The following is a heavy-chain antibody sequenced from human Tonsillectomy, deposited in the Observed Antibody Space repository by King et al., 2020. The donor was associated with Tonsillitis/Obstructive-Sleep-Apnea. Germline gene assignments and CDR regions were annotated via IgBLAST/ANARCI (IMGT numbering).Heavy chain of an antibody. Sequence: VQLVESGGGVVQPGRSLRLSCAASGFTFSTYAMHWVRQAPGKGLEWAAVISYDGSNKYYADSVKGRFTISRDNSKNTLYLQMNSLRTEDTAVYYCARDRDCSSTSCYNAFDIWGQGTMVTVSS. CDR2: ISYDGSNK. CDR3: ARDRDCSSTSCYNAFDI. V-gene: IGHV3-30*04. D-gene: IGHD2-2*02. J-gene: IGHJ3*02. CDR1: GFTFSTYA.